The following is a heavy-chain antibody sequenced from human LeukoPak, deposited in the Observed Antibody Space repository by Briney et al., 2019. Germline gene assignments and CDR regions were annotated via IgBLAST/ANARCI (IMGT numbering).Heavy chain of an antibody. Sequence: KPSETLSLTCTVSGYSISSGYYWGWIRQPPGKGLEWIGSIYHSGSTYYNPSLKSRVTISVDTSKNQFSLKLSSVTAADTAVYYCARVAVVITMTRSDYWGQGTLVTVSS. CDR3: ARVAVVITMTRSDY. D-gene: IGHD3-22*01. J-gene: IGHJ4*02. V-gene: IGHV4-38-2*02. CDR1: GYSISSGYY. CDR2: IYHSGST.